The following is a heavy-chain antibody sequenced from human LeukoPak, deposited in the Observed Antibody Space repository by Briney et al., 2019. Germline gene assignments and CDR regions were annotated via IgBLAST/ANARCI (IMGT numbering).Heavy chain of an antibody. Sequence: PSETLSLTCTVSGGSISSGGYYCSWIRQHPGKGLEWIGYIYYSGSTYYNPSLKSRVTISVDTSKNQFSLKLSSVTAADTAVYYCARGEVPAAFDYWGQGTLVTVSS. CDR2: IYYSGST. J-gene: IGHJ4*02. D-gene: IGHD2-2*01. CDR1: GGSISSGGYY. V-gene: IGHV4-31*03. CDR3: ARGEVPAAFDY.